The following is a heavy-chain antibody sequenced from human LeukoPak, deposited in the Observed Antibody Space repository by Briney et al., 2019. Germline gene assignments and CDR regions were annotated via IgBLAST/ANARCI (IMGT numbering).Heavy chain of an antibody. CDR1: GFTFSSYA. CDR2: ISGSGGST. D-gene: IGHD2-8*01. V-gene: IGHV3-23*01. CDR3: AKDHHIVLMVYASNWFDP. Sequence: GGSLRLSCAASGFTFSSYAMSWVRQAPGKGLEWVSAISGSGGSTYYADSVKGRFTISRDNSKNTLSLQMNSLRAEDTAVYYCAKDHHIVLMVYASNWFDPWGQGTLVTVSS. J-gene: IGHJ5*02.